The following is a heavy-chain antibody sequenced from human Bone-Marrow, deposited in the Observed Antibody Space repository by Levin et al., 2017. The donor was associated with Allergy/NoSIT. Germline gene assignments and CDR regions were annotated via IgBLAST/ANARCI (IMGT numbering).Heavy chain of an antibody. J-gene: IGHJ4*02. Sequence: GGSLRLSCAASGFTFSTCVMTWVRQSPGKGLEWVSGISGSGDSTYFADSVKGRFSIARDNYRNTLFLQMNSLRAEDAAVYYCAKVSLQGSGWFYDSWGEGALVTVSS. V-gene: IGHV3-23*01. CDR3: AKVSLQGSGWFYDS. CDR1: GFTFSTCV. CDR2: ISGSGDST. D-gene: IGHD6-13*01.